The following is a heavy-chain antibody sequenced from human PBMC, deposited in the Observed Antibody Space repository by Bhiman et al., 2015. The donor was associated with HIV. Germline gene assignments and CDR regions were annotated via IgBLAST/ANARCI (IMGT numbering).Heavy chain of an antibody. Sequence: EVQLVESGGGWVQPGGSLRLSCAASGFTFSTYNMNWVRQAPGKGLEWVSLISSTSAYIYHADSAKGRFAISRDNAKSLLYLQMNSLRAEDTAVYYCARGYTYGQGRLGFDYWGQGTLVTVSS. CDR1: GFTFSTYN. V-gene: IGHV3-21*01. CDR3: ARGYTYGQGRLGFDY. J-gene: IGHJ4*02. CDR2: ISSTSAYI. D-gene: IGHD5-18*01.